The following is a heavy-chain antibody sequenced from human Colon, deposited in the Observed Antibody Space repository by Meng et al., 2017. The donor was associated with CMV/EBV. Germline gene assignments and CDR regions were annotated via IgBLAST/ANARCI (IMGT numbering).Heavy chain of an antibody. Sequence: SGVSVSSGDHHWSWLRQHPGKGLEWIGSIFNSGTTYYNLSLRSRALISVDSTKNQFSLRLTSVTAADTAVYYCADYFVGRGGRGPWGQGTLVTVSS. CDR3: ADYFVGRGGRGP. D-gene: IGHD2/OR15-2a*01. J-gene: IGHJ5*02. CDR2: IFNSGTT. CDR1: GVSVSSGDHH. V-gene: IGHV4-31*02.